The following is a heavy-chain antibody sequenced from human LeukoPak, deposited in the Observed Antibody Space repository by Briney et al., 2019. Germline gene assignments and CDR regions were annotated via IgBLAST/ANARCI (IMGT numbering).Heavy chain of an antibody. CDR2: ISSDGSST. D-gene: IGHD6-19*01. CDR3: AREFSSGWTHFDY. J-gene: IGHJ4*02. Sequence: PGGSLRLSCAAAGFTFSNYWMHWVRQAPGKGLVWVSRISSDGSSTTYADSVKGRFTISRENAKNTLFLQVNSLRAEDTAVYYCAREFSSGWTHFDYWGQGTLVTLSS. CDR1: GFTFSNYW. V-gene: IGHV3-74*01.